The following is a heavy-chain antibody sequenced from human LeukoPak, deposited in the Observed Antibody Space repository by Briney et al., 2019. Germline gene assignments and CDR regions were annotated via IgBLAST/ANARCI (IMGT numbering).Heavy chain of an antibody. CDR1: GYSFTSYW. CDR3: ARHISIGSSPADY. J-gene: IGHJ4*02. CDR2: IYPGDSDT. D-gene: IGHD6-13*01. Sequence: GESLKISCKGSGYSFTSYWIGWVRQMPGKGLEWMGIIYPGDSDTRYGRSFQGQVTISADKSISTAYLQWSSLKASDTAMYYCARHISIGSSPADYWGQGTLVTVSS. V-gene: IGHV5-51*01.